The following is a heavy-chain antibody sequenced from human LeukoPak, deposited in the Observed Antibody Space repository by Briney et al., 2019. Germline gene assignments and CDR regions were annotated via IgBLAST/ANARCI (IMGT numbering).Heavy chain of an antibody. CDR3: ARRGGSSSRRSPIDY. CDR1: GFTFSDYW. J-gene: IGHJ4*02. D-gene: IGHD6-6*01. Sequence: GSLRLSCTASGFTFSDYWMTWVREAPGKGPEWVANIKQDGSQRYYVDSVRGRFTISRDNAKNSLFLQMNGLRAEDTAVYYCARRGGSSSRRSPIDYWGQGTLVTVSS. V-gene: IGHV3-7*01. CDR2: IKQDGSQR.